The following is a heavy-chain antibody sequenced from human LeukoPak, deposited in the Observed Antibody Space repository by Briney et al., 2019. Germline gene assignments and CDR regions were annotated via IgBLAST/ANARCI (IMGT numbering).Heavy chain of an antibody. CDR2: IKQDGSEK. Sequence: GGSLRLSCAASGFTFSSYWMSWVRQAPGKGQEWVANIKQDGSEKYYVDSVKGRFTISRDNAKNSLYLQMNSLRAEDTAVYYCAREHNPHMRYSSGWFDYWGQGTLVTVSS. J-gene: IGHJ4*02. CDR1: GFTFSSYW. V-gene: IGHV3-7*01. CDR3: AREHNPHMRYSSGWFDY. D-gene: IGHD6-19*01.